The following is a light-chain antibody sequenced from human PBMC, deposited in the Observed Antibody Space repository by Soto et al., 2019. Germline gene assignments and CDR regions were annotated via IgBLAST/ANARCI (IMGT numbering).Light chain of an antibody. V-gene: IGLV2-8*01. J-gene: IGLJ1*01. CDR1: SSDVGGYNY. CDR2: EVY. CDR3: SSYVGTNSYV. Sequence: QSVLTQPASVSGSPGQSITISCTGTSSDVGGYNYVSWYQHHPGKAPKLIIYEVYKRPSEVPDRFSGSKSGNTAALTVSGLQAEDEADYYCSSYVGTNSYVFGTGTKVTVL.